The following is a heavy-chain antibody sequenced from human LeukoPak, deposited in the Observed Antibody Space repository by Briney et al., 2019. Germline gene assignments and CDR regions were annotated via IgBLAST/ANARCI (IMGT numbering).Heavy chain of an antibody. D-gene: IGHD4-23*01. V-gene: IGHV4-4*02. CDR2: IHNSGST. CDR3: ARDLISRVLTPPG. J-gene: IGHJ4*02. CDR1: GASISSDNW. Sequence: SETLSLTCAVSGASISSDNWWNGGRQPPGKGVEWIGEIHNSGSTNYKQSLGRRVTISVDKSNNQFSLRLSSVTAADTAVYFCARDLISRVLTPPGWCQGTLVTVSS.